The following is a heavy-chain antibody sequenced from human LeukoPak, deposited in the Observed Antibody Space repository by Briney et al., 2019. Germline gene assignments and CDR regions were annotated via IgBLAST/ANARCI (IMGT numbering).Heavy chain of an antibody. J-gene: IGHJ5*02. V-gene: IGHV1-69*05. D-gene: IGHD6-13*01. CDR2: IIPIFGTA. Sequence: ASVKVSCKASGGTFSSYAISWVRQAPGQGLEWMGGIIPIFGTANYAQKFQGRVTITTDESTSTAYMELSSLRSEDTAVYYCARAFETRSSSWQNWFDPRGQGTLVTVSS. CDR1: GGTFSSYA. CDR3: ARAFETRSSSWQNWFDP.